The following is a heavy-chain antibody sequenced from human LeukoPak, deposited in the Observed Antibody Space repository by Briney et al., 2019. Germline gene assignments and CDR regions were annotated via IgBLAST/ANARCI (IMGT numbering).Heavy chain of an antibody. CDR1: GFTFSSYA. CDR2: FSGSGGNT. CDR3: ARVLAGYSYVSGMDY. V-gene: IGHV3-23*01. J-gene: IGHJ4*02. D-gene: IGHD5-18*01. Sequence: GGSLRLSCAASGFTFSSYAMSWVRQAPGKGLEWVSTFSGSGGNTYYADSVKGRFTTSRDNSKNTLYLQMNSLRAEDTAVYYCARVLAGYSYVSGMDYWGQGTLVTVSS.